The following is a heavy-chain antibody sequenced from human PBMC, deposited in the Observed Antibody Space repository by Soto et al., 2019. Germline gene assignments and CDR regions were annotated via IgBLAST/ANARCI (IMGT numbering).Heavy chain of an antibody. J-gene: IGHJ5*02. CDR1: GGSFSGYY. Sequence: QVQLQQWGAGLLKPSETLSLTCGVNGGSFSGYYWSWIRQPPGKGLEWTGEINHDGSTNYTPSLKSRFTISVVTSKNQFPLELTSVTAADTAVYYGASGLARAIFGVFPTRNRFDPWGQGPLVGVSS. CDR3: ASGLARAIFGVFPTRNRFDP. CDR2: INHDGST. D-gene: IGHD3-3*01. V-gene: IGHV4-34*01.